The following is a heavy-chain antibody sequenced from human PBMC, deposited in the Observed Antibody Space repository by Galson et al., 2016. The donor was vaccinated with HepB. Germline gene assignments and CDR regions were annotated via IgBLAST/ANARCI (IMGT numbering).Heavy chain of an antibody. Sequence: SLRLSCAASGLTISNYNMNWVRLAPGKGPEWVSYITATTGVTYYADSVRGRFTISRDNAKNSVYLQMNSLRAEDTAVYFCTRDAGFYGGNPPPDSWGQGTLVTVSS. V-gene: IGHV3-48*01. CDR2: ITATTGVT. CDR3: TRDAGFYGGNPPPDS. D-gene: IGHD4-23*01. J-gene: IGHJ4*02. CDR1: GLTISNYN.